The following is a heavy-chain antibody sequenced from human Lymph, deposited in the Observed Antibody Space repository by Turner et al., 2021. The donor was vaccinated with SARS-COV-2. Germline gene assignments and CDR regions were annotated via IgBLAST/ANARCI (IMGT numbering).Heavy chain of an antibody. CDR2: TIPIVGIA. CDR1: GGTFSTYA. V-gene: IGHV1-69*10. D-gene: IGHD1-1*01. CDR3: ARDATGPLGY. Sequence: QVQLVQSGAEVKKPGSSVQVSCKASGGTFSTYAISWVRQAPGQGLEWLGGTIPIVGIANDAQKFQGRVTITADKFTSTAYMELSSLRSEDTAVYYCARDATGPLGYWGRGTLVTVSS. J-gene: IGHJ4*02.